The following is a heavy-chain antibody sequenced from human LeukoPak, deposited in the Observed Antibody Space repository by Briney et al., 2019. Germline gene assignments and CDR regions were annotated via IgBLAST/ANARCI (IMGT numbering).Heavy chain of an antibody. J-gene: IGHJ5*02. CDR3: ARDRITMVRGVSSSHWFDP. CDR2: IYYSGST. CDR1: GGSISSYY. Sequence: NPSETLSLTCTVSGGSISSYYWSWIRQPPGKGLEWIGYIYYSGSTNYNPSLKSRVTISVDTSKNQFSLKLSSVTAADTAVYYCARDRITMVRGVSSSHWFDPWGQGTLVTVSS. D-gene: IGHD3-10*01. V-gene: IGHV4-59*01.